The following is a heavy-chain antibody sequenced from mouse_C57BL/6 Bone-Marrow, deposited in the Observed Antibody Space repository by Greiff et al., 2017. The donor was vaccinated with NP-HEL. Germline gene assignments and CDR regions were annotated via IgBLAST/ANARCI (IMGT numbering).Heavy chain of an antibody. Sequence: VQRVESGAELARPGASVKLSCKASGYTFTSYGISWVKQRTGQGLEWIGEIYPRSGNTYYNEKFKGKAKLTADKSSSTAYMELRSLTSEDSAVYFCASRNPWFAYWGQGTLVTVSA. CDR2: IYPRSGNT. J-gene: IGHJ3*01. D-gene: IGHD2-1*01. V-gene: IGHV1-81*01. CDR1: GYTFTSYG. CDR3: ASRNPWFAY.